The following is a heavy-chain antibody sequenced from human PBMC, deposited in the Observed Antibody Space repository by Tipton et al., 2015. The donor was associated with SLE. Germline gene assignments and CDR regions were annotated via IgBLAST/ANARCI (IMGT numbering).Heavy chain of an antibody. Sequence: TLSLTCTVSGDSISSGDYYWSWIRQPPGKGLEWIGYIYNSASTYYHPSLKSRVTISVDTSKNQFSLKLSSVTAADTAVYYCARDSPFDYDTSAYYHDAFDIWGQGTMVTVSS. V-gene: IGHV4-30-4*01. D-gene: IGHD3-22*01. J-gene: IGHJ3*02. CDR2: IYNSAST. CDR3: ARDSPFDYDTSAYYHDAFDI. CDR1: GDSISSGDYY.